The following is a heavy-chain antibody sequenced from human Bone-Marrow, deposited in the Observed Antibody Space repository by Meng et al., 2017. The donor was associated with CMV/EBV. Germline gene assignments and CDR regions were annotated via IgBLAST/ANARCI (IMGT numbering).Heavy chain of an antibody. Sequence: ASVKVSCKASGYTFTSYDINWVRQATGQGLEWMGWMNPNSGNTGYAQKFQGRVTMTRNTSISTAYMELSRLRSDDTAVYYCARGSTRRYSSSHWFDPWGQGTLVTVSS. J-gene: IGHJ5*02. CDR1: GYTFTSYD. D-gene: IGHD6-6*01. CDR3: ARGSTRRYSSSHWFDP. CDR2: MNPNSGNT. V-gene: IGHV1-8*01.